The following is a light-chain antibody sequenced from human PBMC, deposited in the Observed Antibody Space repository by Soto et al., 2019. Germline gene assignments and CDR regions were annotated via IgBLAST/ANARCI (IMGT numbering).Light chain of an antibody. CDR2: EVT. J-gene: IGLJ2*01. CDR3: TSYTNTKAYIL. V-gene: IGLV2-14*01. CDR1: RTDIGGYNY. Sequence: QSVLTQPASVSGSLGQSITISCTGTRTDIGGYNYVSWYQQYPGKAPKLVICEVTSRPSGISDRFSGSKSGNTASLTISGLQAEDEADYFCTSYTNTKAYILFGGGNKLTVL.